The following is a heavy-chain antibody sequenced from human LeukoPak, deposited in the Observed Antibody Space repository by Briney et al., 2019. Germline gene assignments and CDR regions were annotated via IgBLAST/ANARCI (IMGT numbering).Heavy chain of an antibody. D-gene: IGHD6-19*01. CDR1: GGSISGYY. CDR2: IFHSGST. J-gene: IGHJ4*02. V-gene: IGHV4-59*08. Sequence: PSETLSLTCTVSGGSISGYYWSWLRQPPGKGLEWIGYIFHSGSTSYNPSLKSRITMSVDTSKNQFSLKLTSVTAADTAVYYCTRHYSSGWDFDYWGQGTLVTVSS. CDR3: TRHYSSGWDFDY.